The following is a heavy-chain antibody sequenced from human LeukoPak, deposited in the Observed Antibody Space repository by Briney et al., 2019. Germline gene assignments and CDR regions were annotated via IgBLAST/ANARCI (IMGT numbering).Heavy chain of an antibody. D-gene: IGHD2-2*01. CDR2: IHPTGNL. J-gene: IGHJ4*02. V-gene: IGHV4-31*11. Sequence: PSETLSLTCAVAGVSINGGGYYWHWVRQHPGKGLEWIGCIHPTGNLYYNPSLTGRSTISVDTSKSHFSLNLTSVTAADTAVYYCARGADAHKVAYWSQGTLVTVSS. CDR3: ARGADAHKVAY. CDR1: GVSINGGGYY.